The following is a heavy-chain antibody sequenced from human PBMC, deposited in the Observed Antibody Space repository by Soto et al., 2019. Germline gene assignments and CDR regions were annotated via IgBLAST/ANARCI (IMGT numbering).Heavy chain of an antibody. CDR2: IRSKASSYAT. Sequence: GGSLRLSCAASGFTFSGSAMHWVRQASGKGLEWVGRIRSKASSYATAYAASVKGRFTISRDDSKNTAYLQMNSLKTEDTAVYYCTRHSDYYGSGSYYNRNWFDPWGQGTLVTVSS. V-gene: IGHV3-73*01. CDR1: GFTFSGSA. CDR3: TRHSDYYGSGSYYNRNWFDP. J-gene: IGHJ5*02. D-gene: IGHD3-10*01.